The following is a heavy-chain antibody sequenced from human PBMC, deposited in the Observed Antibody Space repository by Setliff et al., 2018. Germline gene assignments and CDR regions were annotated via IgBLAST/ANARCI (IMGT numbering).Heavy chain of an antibody. CDR1: GGTFSSYG. CDR3: ARQPMDTIMVTFDY. Sequence: ASVKVSCKASGGTFSSYGISWVRQAPGQGLEWSGGTIPNFGTTNYAQEFQGRVTIITDESTSTAYMELSSLRFEDTAVYYCARQPMDTIMVTFDYWGQGILVTVSS. CDR2: TIPNFGTT. J-gene: IGHJ4*02. D-gene: IGHD5-12*01. V-gene: IGHV1-69*05.